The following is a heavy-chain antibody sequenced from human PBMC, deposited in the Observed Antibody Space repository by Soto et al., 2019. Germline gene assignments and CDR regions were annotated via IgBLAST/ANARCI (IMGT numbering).Heavy chain of an antibody. J-gene: IGHJ4*02. CDR1: GFTFSSYA. D-gene: IGHD1-7*01. V-gene: IGHV3-23*01. CDR3: AKDKLRTVEYYFDY. CDR2: ISGSGGST. Sequence: GGSLRLSYAASGFTFSSYAMSWVRQAPGKGLEWVSAISGSGGSTYYADSVKGRFTISRDNSKNTLYLQMNSLRAEDTAVYYCAKDKLRTVEYYFDYWGQGTLVTVSS.